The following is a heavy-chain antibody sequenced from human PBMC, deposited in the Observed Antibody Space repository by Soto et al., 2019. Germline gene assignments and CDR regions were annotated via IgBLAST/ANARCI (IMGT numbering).Heavy chain of an antibody. CDR2: IYYSGST. V-gene: IGHV4-39*07. D-gene: IGHD1-20*01. J-gene: IGHJ4*02. Sequence: ASETLSLTCTVSSDSVSSSSYTWGWIRQPPGKGPEWIGSIYYSGSTNYNPSLKSRVTISVDTSKNQFSLKLSSVTAADTAVYYCARPTYNSGSPFDYWGQGTLVTVSS. CDR1: SDSVSSSSYT. CDR3: ARPTYNSGSPFDY.